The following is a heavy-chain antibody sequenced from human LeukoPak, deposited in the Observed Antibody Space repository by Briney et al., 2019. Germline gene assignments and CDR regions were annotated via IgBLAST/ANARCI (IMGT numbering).Heavy chain of an antibody. CDR3: ARLYYSYGIMDFDY. CDR2: IYYSGST. J-gene: IGHJ4*02. D-gene: IGHD5-18*01. CDR1: GGSISSSSYY. Sequence: PSETLSLTCTVSGGSISSSSYYWGWIRQPPGKGLEWIGSIYYSGSTYYNPSLKSRVTISVDTSKNQFSLKLSSVTAADTAVYYCARLYYSYGIMDFDYWGQGTLVTVSS. V-gene: IGHV4-39*01.